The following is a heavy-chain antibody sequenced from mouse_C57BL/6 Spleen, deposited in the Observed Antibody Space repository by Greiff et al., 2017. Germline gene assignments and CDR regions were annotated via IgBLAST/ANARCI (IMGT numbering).Heavy chain of an antibody. CDR3: ARRDYDSDY. Sequence: VQLQQPGAELVRPGSSVKLSCKASGYTFPSYWMDWVKQRPGQGLEWIGNIYPSDSETHYNQKFKDKATLTVDKSSSPAYMQLSSLTSEDSAVYYCARRDYDSDYWGQGTTLTVSS. CDR1: GYTFPSYW. V-gene: IGHV1-61*01. D-gene: IGHD2-4*01. CDR2: IYPSDSET. J-gene: IGHJ2*01.